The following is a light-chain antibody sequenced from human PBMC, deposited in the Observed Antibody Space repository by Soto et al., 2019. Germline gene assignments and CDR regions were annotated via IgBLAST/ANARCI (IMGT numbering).Light chain of an antibody. J-gene: IGKJ1*01. Sequence: DIQMTQSPSSLSASVGDRVTITCRASQGIRTDLGWYQQKPGKAPKRLIYSASSLQSGVPSRFSGSGSGTEFTLTISSMQPEDFATYYCLQHNSYPRTFGQGTKVDIK. CDR1: QGIRTD. V-gene: IGKV1-17*01. CDR2: SAS. CDR3: LQHNSYPRT.